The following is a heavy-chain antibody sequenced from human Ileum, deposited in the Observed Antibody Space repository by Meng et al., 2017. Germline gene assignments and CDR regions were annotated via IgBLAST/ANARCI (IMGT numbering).Heavy chain of an antibody. J-gene: IGHJ4*02. Sequence: SETLSLTCAVSGYSISSGYYWGWIRQPPGKGLEWIGSIYHSGSTYYNPSLKSRVTISVDTSKNQFSLKLSSVTAADTAVYYCARVHYDFWSDHYYFDYWGQGTLVTVSS. CDR1: GYSISSGYY. D-gene: IGHD3-3*01. CDR3: ARVHYDFWSDHYYFDY. CDR2: IYHSGST. V-gene: IGHV4-38-2*01.